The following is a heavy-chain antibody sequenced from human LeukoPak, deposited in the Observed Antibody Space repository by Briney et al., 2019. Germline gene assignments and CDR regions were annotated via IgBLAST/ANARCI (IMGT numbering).Heavy chain of an antibody. CDR1: GFTFSSNT. D-gene: IGHD3-22*01. Sequence: PGGSLRLSCAASGFTFSSNTMSWVRQAPGKGLEWVSAISGSGGSTYYADSVKGRFTISRDNSKNTLYLQMNSLRAEDTAVYYCAKGVRYYDSSGQFDYWGQGTLVTVSS. V-gene: IGHV3-23*01. CDR2: ISGSGGST. J-gene: IGHJ4*02. CDR3: AKGVRYYDSSGQFDY.